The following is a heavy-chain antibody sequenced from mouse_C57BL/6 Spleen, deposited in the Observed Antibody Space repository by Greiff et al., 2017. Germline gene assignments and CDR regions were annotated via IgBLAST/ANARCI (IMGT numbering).Heavy chain of an antibody. D-gene: IGHD2-3*01. CDR1: GYTFPDYN. Sequence: EVQLQQSGPELVKPGASVKMSCKASGYTFPDYNMHWVKQSHGKSLEWIGYINPNNGGTSYNQKFKGKATLTVNKSSSTAYMALRSLTSEDSAGYYCARDGYYWYVDVWGTETTVTVSS. CDR3: ARDGYYWYVDV. J-gene: IGHJ1*03. CDR2: INPNNGGT. V-gene: IGHV1-22*01.